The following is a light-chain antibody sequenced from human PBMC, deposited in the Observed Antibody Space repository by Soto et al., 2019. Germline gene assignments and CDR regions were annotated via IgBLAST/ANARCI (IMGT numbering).Light chain of an antibody. Sequence: EIVMTPAPATLSVSQGERATLSCRASQSVSSNLAWYQQKPGQAPRLLIYGASTRATGIPARFSGSGSGTEFTLTISSLQSEDFAVYYCQQYNNWPTWTFGQGTKV. J-gene: IGKJ1*01. CDR2: GAS. CDR3: QQYNNWPTWT. CDR1: QSVSSN. V-gene: IGKV3D-15*01.